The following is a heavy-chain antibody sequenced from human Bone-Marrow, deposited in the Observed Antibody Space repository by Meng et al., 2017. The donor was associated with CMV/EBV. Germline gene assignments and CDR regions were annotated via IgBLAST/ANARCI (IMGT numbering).Heavy chain of an antibody. CDR2: IGSYNGNT. Sequence: SCKASGYSFSNYGITWVRQAPGQGLEWMGWIGSYNGNTNYAQKFQDRVTMTTDASTSTAYMELRSLRSDDTALYYCARDAGWGSDYWGQGIPVTVSS. J-gene: IGHJ4*02. D-gene: IGHD3-16*01. CDR1: GYSFSNYG. V-gene: IGHV1-18*01. CDR3: ARDAGWGSDY.